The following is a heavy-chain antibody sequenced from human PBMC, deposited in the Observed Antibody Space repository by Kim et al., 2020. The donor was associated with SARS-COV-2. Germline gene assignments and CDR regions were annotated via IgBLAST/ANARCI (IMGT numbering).Heavy chain of an antibody. J-gene: IGHJ6*02. CDR3: ARDIGYCSSTSCQHGMDV. V-gene: IGHV3-48*03. Sequence: KGRCTISRDNAKNSLYLQMNSLRAEVTAVYYCARDIGYCSSTSCQHGMDVWGQGTTVTVSS. D-gene: IGHD2-2*01.